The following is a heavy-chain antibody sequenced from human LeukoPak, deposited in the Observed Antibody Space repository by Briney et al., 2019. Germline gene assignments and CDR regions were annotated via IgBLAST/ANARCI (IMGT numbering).Heavy chain of an antibody. V-gene: IGHV3-23*01. D-gene: IGHD3-16*01. CDR1: GFTFSNYA. Sequence: GGPLRLSCAASGFTFSNYAMAWVRQAPGKGLEWVSGLSGSGDNTFYAVSVKGRFTISRDNPKNTLYLQMNSLRAEDTAVYYCATEKGDSPDYWGQGTLVTVSS. CDR3: ATEKGDSPDY. CDR2: LSGSGDNT. J-gene: IGHJ4*02.